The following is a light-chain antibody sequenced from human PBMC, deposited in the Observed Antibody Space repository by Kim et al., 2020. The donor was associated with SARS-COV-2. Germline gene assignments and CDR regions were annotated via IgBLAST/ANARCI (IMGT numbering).Light chain of an antibody. J-gene: IGKJ3*01. CDR2: GAS. V-gene: IGKV3-20*01. CDR1: QIVSNSY. CDR3: QQYDASFT. Sequence: LSPGERATLSCRASQIVSNSYLAWYQQKPGQAPRLLISGASTRATGIPDRFRGSGSGRDFTLTISGLEPEDFAVYYCQQYDASFTFGPGTKVDIK.